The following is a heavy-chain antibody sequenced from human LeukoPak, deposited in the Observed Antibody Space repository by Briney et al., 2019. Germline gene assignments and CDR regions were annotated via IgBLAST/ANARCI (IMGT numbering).Heavy chain of an antibody. CDR2: IIPIFGTA. J-gene: IGHJ4*02. D-gene: IGHD3-10*01. CDR1: GGTFSSYA. CDR3: ARSETYYYGSGSRWYFDY. Sequence: AASVKVSCKASGGTFSSYAISWVRQAPGQGLEWMGGIIPIFGTANYAQKFQGRVTITADESTSTAYMELSSQRSEDTAVYYCARSETYYYGSGSRWYFDYWGQGTLVTVSS. V-gene: IGHV1-69*01.